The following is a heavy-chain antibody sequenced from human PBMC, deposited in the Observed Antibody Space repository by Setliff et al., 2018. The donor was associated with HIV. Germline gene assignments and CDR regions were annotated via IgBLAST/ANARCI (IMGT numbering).Heavy chain of an antibody. J-gene: IGHJ4*02. V-gene: IGHV1-3*03. Sequence: ASVKVSCKASGYTFTSYDINWVRQATGQGLEWMGWINVGKGNTKYSQDLQGRVTITRDTSASTAYMELNSLRSEDTAVYYCAAHYDILTGYRRPLDYWGQGTLVTVSS. CDR1: GYTFTSYD. D-gene: IGHD3-9*01. CDR3: AAHYDILTGYRRPLDY. CDR2: INVGKGNT.